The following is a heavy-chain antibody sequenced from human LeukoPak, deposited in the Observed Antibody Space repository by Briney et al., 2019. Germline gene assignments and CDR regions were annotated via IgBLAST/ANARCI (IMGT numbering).Heavy chain of an antibody. Sequence: PSETLSLTCAVYGGSFSGYYWSWIRQPPGKGLEWIGEINHSGSTNYNPSLKSRVTISVDTSKNQFSLKLSPVTAADTAVYYCARDYDILTGYRFDYWGQGTLVTVSS. CDR1: GGSFSGYY. D-gene: IGHD3-9*01. CDR2: INHSGST. J-gene: IGHJ4*02. CDR3: ARDYDILTGYRFDY. V-gene: IGHV4-34*01.